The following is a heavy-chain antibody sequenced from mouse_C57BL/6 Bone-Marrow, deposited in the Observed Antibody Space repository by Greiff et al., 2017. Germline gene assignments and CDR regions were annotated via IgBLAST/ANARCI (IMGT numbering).Heavy chain of an antibody. J-gene: IGHJ2*01. Sequence: VQLQQSGAELVRPGASVKLSCTASGFNIKDDYMHWVKQRPEQGLEWIGWIDPENGDTEYASKFQGKATITADTSSNTAYLQLSSRTSEDTAVYYCTTHYCYSYYFDYWGQGTTLTVSS. V-gene: IGHV14-4*01. CDR3: TTHYCYSYYFDY. CDR1: GFNIKDDY. CDR2: IDPENGDT. D-gene: IGHD2-12*01.